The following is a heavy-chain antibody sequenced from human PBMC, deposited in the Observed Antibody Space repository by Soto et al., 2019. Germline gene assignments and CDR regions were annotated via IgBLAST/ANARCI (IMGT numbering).Heavy chain of an antibody. CDR2: IIPSNGTT. V-gene: IGHV1-69*06. Sequence: GASVKVSCKASGGTFSSYAISWVRQAPGQRLEWMGGIIPSNGTTKYSQKFQGRVTITGDTSASTAYMELSSLRSEDTAVYYCARDTGHPGSDYWGQGTLVTVSS. D-gene: IGHD4-4*01. CDR3: ARDTGHPGSDY. CDR1: GGTFSSYA. J-gene: IGHJ4*02.